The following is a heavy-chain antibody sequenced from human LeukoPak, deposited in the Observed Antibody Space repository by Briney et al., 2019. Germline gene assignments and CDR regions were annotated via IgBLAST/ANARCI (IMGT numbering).Heavy chain of an antibody. J-gene: IGHJ4*02. CDR2: ISSSGYTI. D-gene: IGHD3-9*01. V-gene: IGHV3-48*03. CDR1: GFTFSHYE. CDR3: AKDLRYFDWLEYYFDY. Sequence: GGSLRLSCEASGFTFSHYEMNWVRQAPGKGLEWVSYISSSGYTIYYADSVKGRFTISRDNAKNSLYLQMNSLRAEDTAVYYCAKDLRYFDWLEYYFDYWGQGTLVTVSS.